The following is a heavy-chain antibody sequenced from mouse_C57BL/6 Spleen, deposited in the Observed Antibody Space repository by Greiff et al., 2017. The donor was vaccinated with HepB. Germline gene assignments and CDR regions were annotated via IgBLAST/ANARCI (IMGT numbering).Heavy chain of an antibody. CDR1: GFSLSTFGMG. CDR3: ARIAPHYYGSSHWYFDV. J-gene: IGHJ1*03. Sequence: QVTLKESGPGILQPSQTLSLTCSFSGFSLSTFGMGVGWIRQPPGKGLEWLAHIWWDDDKYYNPALKSRLTISKDTSKNQVFLKIANVDTADTATYYCARIAPHYYGSSHWYFDVWGTGTTVTVSS. CDR2: IWWDDDK. V-gene: IGHV8-8*01. D-gene: IGHD1-1*01.